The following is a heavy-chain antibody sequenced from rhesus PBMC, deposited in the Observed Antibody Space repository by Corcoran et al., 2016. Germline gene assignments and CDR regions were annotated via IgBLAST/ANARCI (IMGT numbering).Heavy chain of an antibody. V-gene: IGHV4-173*01. CDR1: GGSVSSNY. Sequence: QLQLQESGPGLVKPSETLSLTCAVSGGSVSSNYWSWIRQPPGKGLVWFGRLAGSGGSTDYNPSLKRRVTISTSTSKNQFSLKLSSVTAADTAVYYCARQGGGVIVWVDYWGQGVLVTVSS. D-gene: IGHD3-34*01. J-gene: IGHJ4*01. CDR2: LAGSGGST. CDR3: ARQGGGVIVWVDY.